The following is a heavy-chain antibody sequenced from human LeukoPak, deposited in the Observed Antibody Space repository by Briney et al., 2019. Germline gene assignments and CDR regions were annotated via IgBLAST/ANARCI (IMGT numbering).Heavy chain of an antibody. V-gene: IGHV3-23*01. CDR2: ISGSGGST. Sequence: GGFLRLSCAASGFTFSSYAMSWVRQAPGKGLEWVSAISGSGGSTYYADSVKGRFTISRDNSKNTLYLQMNSLRAEDTAVYYCAEAGGYSYGYRSVYWGQGTLVTVSS. CDR3: AEAGGYSYGYRSVY. J-gene: IGHJ4*02. D-gene: IGHD5-18*01. CDR1: GFTFSSYA.